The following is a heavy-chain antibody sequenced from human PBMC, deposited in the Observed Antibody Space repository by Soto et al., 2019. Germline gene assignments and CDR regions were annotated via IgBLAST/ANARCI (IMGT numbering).Heavy chain of an antibody. CDR2: IYWDDDK. V-gene: IGHV2-5*02. J-gene: IGHJ5*02. Sequence: QITLKESGPTLVKPTQTLTLTCTFSGFSLSTSGVGVGWIRQPPGKALEWLALIYWDDDKRYSPSLKSRLTIPNHTSKNQVVLTMTNMDPVDTATYYRAHRRGLLWFGEYNWFDPWGQGTLVTVSS. D-gene: IGHD3-10*01. CDR1: GFSLSTSGVG. CDR3: AHRRGLLWFGEYNWFDP.